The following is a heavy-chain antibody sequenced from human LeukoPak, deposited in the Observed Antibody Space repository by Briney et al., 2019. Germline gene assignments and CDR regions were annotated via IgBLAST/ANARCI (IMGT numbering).Heavy chain of an antibody. CDR3: AASYDYGDYGWFDP. J-gene: IGHJ5*02. CDR2: ISAYNGNA. V-gene: IGHV1-18*01. D-gene: IGHD4-17*01. CDR1: GYTFTSYG. Sequence: GASVKVSCKASGYTFTSYGISWVRQAPGQGLEWMGWISAYNGNANYAQKLQGRVTMTRDTSTSTVYMELSSLRSEDTAVYYCAASYDYGDYGWFDPWGQGTLVTVSS.